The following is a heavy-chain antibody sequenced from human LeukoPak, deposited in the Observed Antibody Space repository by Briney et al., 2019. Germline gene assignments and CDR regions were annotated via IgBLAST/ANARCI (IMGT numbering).Heavy chain of an antibody. CDR2: ISYSGST. V-gene: IGHV4-31*11. J-gene: IGHJ4*02. D-gene: IGHD4-23*01. CDR3: ATQNYGGNSVFDL. Sequence: SETLSLTCAVSIGSLCNGGDYWNWIRQHPGRGLEWIGYISYSGSTYYNPSLRSRLTISVDTSKNQFSLKLSSVTAADTAVYYCATQNYGGNSVFDLWGQGILVTVSS. CDR1: IGSLCNGGDY.